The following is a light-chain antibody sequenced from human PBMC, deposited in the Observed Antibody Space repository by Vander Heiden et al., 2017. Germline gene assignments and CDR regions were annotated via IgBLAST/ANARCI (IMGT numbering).Light chain of an antibody. V-gene: IGKV4-1*01. CDR1: QSVLYSSNNKNY. J-gene: IGKJ2*01. CDR2: WAS. Sequence: DLVMTQSPDSLAVTLGERATINCKSSQSVLYSSNNKNYLAWYQQKPGQPPKLLIYWASTRESGVPDRFSGSGSGTDFTLTISSLQAEDLAVYYCQQYYSTPYTFGQGTKLEIK. CDR3: QQYYSTPYT.